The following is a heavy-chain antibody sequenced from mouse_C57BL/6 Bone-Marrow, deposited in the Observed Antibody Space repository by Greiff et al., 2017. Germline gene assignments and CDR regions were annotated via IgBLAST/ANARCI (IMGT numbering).Heavy chain of an antibody. CDR3: ARVSSYYGSPFAY. CDR1: GFTFSSYA. D-gene: IGHD1-1*01. Sequence: DVKLVESGGGLVKPGGSLKLSCAASGFTFSSYAMSWVRQTPGKRLEWVATISAGGSYTYYQDNVKGRFTISRDNAKNNLYLQMRHLKSEDTAMYYCARVSSYYGSPFAYWGQGTLVTVSA. V-gene: IGHV5-4*03. CDR2: ISAGGSYT. J-gene: IGHJ3*01.